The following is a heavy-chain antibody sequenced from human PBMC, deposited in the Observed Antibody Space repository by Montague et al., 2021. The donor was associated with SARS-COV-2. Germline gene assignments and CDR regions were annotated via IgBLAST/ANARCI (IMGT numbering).Heavy chain of an antibody. Sequence: SETLSLTCAVYGGSFSGWYWSWVRQPPGKGLEWIGEINRRGNTIYNPSLKSRVPISEDTSKSQFSLKLSSVTAADTAVYYCARVRAVPAAMRIFSLGRSYYGMDVWGRGTTVTVSS. CDR2: INRRGNT. CDR3: ARVRAVPAAMRIFSLGRSYYGMDV. J-gene: IGHJ6*02. V-gene: IGHV4-34*01. D-gene: IGHD2-2*01. CDR1: GGSFSGWY.